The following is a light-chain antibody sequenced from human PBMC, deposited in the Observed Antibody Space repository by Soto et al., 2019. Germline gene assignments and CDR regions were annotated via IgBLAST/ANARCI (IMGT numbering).Light chain of an antibody. CDR3: SSFTSSNTVV. CDR1: SSDVGSYNY. CDR2: DVS. J-gene: IGLJ3*02. V-gene: IGLV2-14*03. Sequence: QAVVTQPASVSRSPGQSITISCTGTSSDVGSYNYVSWYQQHPGKAPKLMIYDVSNRPSGISNRFSGSKSGNTASLTISGLQAEDEPDYYCSSFTSSNTVVFGGGTKLTFL.